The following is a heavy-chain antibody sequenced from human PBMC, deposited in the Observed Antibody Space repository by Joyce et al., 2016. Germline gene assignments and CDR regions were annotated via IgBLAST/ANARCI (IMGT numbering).Heavy chain of an antibody. Sequence: QVQLVQSGAEVKKPGASVKVSCKASGYTFTSYDITWGRQAPGQGLEWMGWIRSYNGHTNYAQKVQGRVTMTTDTSTSTAYMELRSLRSDDTALYYCARQGIGENWFTPWGQGTLVTVSS. CDR2: IRSYNGHT. CDR1: GYTFTSYD. CDR3: ARQGIGENWFTP. J-gene: IGHJ5*02. V-gene: IGHV1-18*01.